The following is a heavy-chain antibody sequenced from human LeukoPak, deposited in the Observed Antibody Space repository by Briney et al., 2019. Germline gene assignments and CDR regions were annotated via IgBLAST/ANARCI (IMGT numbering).Heavy chain of an antibody. J-gene: IGHJ4*02. V-gene: IGHV3-15*01. CDR3: TTDSNYYDSSGYYPNFDY. Sequence: GGSLRLSCAASGFTFSNAWMSWVRQAPGKGLEWVGRIKSKTDGGTTDYAAPVKGRFTISRDDSKNTLYLQMNSLKTEDTAAYYCTTDSNYYDSSGYYPNFDYWGQGTLVTVSS. D-gene: IGHD3-22*01. CDR2: IKSKTDGGTT. CDR1: GFTFSNAW.